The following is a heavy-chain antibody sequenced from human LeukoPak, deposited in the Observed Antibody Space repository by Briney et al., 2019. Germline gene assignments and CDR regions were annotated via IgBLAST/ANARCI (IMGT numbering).Heavy chain of an antibody. CDR1: GESFSGYY. CDR3: ARAQEAMPIDY. V-gene: IGHV4-34*01. D-gene: IGHD2-2*01. CDR2: INHGEST. J-gene: IGHJ4*02. Sequence: PSETLSLTCAVYGESFSGYYWTWIRQPPGKGLEWIGEINHGESTTYNPSLKSRVSISVDTSKNQFSLKLRSMTAADTAVYYCARAQEAMPIDYWGQGTLVTVSS.